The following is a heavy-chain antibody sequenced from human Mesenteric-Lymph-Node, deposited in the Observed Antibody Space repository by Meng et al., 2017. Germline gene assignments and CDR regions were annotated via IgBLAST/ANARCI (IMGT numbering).Heavy chain of an antibody. V-gene: IGHV4-61*02. D-gene: IGHD3-22*01. CDR3: ARSEITMIVGAAIDY. CDR1: GGSISSGSYY. Sequence: LRLSCTVSGGSISSGSYYWSWIRQPAGKGLEWIGRIYTSGSTNYNPSLKSRVTISVDTSKNQFSLKLSSVTAADTAVYYCARSEITMIVGAAIDYWGQGTLVTVSS. J-gene: IGHJ4*02. CDR2: IYTSGST.